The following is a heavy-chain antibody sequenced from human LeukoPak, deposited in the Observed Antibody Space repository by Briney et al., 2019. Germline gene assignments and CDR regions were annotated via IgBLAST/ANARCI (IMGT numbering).Heavy chain of an antibody. J-gene: IGHJ4*02. CDR2: ISGSGGST. CDR1: GFTFSSYA. V-gene: IGHV3-23*01. CDR3: AKDSTPYY. D-gene: IGHD3-3*02. Sequence: GGSLRLSCAASGFTFSSYAMTWLRQAPGKGLEWVSGISGSGGSTYYADSVKGRFTISRDNSKNTLYLQMNSLRAEDTAGYYCAKDSTPYYWGQGTLVTVSS.